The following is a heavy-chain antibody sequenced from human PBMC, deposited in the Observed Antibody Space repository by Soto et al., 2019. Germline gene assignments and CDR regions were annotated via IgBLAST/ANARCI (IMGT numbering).Heavy chain of an antibody. CDR2: ISAYNGNT. D-gene: IGHD3-3*01. V-gene: IGHV1-18*04. CDR3: ARYSYYDFRSGTGLSYGSLYYGLDV. Sequence: SVKVSCKASGYTFTSYGISWVRQAPGQGLEWMGWISAYNGNTNYAQKLQGRVTMTTDTSTSTAYMELRRLRSDDTAVYYCARYSYYDFRSGTGLSYGSLYYGLDVWG. J-gene: IGHJ6*01. CDR1: GYTFTSYG.